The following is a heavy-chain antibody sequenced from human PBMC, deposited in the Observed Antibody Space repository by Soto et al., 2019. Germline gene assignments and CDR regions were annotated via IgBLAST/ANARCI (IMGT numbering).Heavy chain of an antibody. D-gene: IGHD3-16*02. V-gene: IGHV1-69*13. Sequence: SVKVSCKASGGTFSSYAISWVRQAPGQGLEWMGGIIPIFGTANYAQKFQGRVTITADESTSTAYMELSSLRSEDTAVYYCARDAVGIIGPWFDPWGRGTLVTVSS. CDR1: GGTFSSYA. CDR3: ARDAVGIIGPWFDP. J-gene: IGHJ5*02. CDR2: IIPIFGTA.